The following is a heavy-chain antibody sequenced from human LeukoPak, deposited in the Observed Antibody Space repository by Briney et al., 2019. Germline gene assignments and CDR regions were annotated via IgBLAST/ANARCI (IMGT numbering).Heavy chain of an antibody. V-gene: IGHV3-11*01. CDR3: ASKTGGSSSIYYGMDV. CDR1: GFTFSDHY. D-gene: IGHD6-6*01. J-gene: IGHJ6*02. CDR2: ISSSGSTI. Sequence: GSLRLSCAASGFTFSDHYMTWIRQAPGKGLEWVSYISSSGSTIYYADSVRGRFTISRDNAQNSLYLQMNSLRAEDTAVYYCASKTGGSSSIYYGMDVWGQGTTVTVSS.